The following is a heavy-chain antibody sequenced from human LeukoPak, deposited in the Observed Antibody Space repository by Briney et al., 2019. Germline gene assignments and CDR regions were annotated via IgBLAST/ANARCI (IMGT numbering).Heavy chain of an antibody. J-gene: IGHJ3*02. CDR2: IYPGDSDT. D-gene: IGHD3-10*01. CDR3: ARWTYYYGSGSYPDAFDI. CDR1: GYSFTSYW. V-gene: IGHV5-51*01. Sequence: GASLKISCKGSGYSFTSYWIGWVRQMPGKGLEWMGIIYPGDSDTRYSPSFQGQVTISADKSISTAYLQWSSLKASDTAMYYCARWTYYYGSGSYPDAFDIWGQGTMVTVSS.